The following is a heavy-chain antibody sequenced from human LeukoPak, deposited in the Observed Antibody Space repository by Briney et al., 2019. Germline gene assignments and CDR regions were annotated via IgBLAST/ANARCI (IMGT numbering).Heavy chain of an antibody. CDR2: ISGSGGST. CDR1: GFTFSSYA. Sequence: RPGGSLRLSCAASGFTFSSYAMSWVRQAPGKGLEWVSAISGSGGSTYYADSVKGRFTISRDNAKNSLYLQMNSLRAEDTAVYYCARDKRYFAYWGQGTLVTVSS. J-gene: IGHJ4*02. V-gene: IGHV3-23*01. D-gene: IGHD3-16*02. CDR3: ARDKRYFAY.